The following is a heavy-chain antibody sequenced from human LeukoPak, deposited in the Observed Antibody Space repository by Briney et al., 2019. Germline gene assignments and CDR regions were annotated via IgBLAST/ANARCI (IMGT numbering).Heavy chain of an antibody. D-gene: IGHD3-16*02. CDR3: AGGRGDYVWGSYRYGEFDY. CDR2: ISSGGSTI. V-gene: IGHV3-48*03. Sequence: GGSLSLNCAASGFTFSSYEMNWVRQAPGKGLEWGSYISSGGSTIYYADSVKGRFTISTDNAKNSLYLQRNSLRAEDTAVYYCAGGRGDYVWGSYRYGEFDYWGEGTLVTVSS. J-gene: IGHJ4*02. CDR1: GFTFSSYE.